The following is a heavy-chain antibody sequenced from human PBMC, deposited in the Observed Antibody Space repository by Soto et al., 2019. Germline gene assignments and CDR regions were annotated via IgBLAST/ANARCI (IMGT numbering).Heavy chain of an antibody. CDR1: GFTFSSYA. CDR3: AKEYHGSGSSDY. V-gene: IGHV3-23*01. CDR2: ISGSGGST. Sequence: SQRLSWAASGFTFSSYAVSWVLQAPGKGLEWVSAISGSGGSTYYAYSVKGRFTISRDNSKNTRYLQMNSLRAEDTTVYYCAKEYHGSGSSDYWGQGTLVTVSS. J-gene: IGHJ4*02. D-gene: IGHD3-10*01.